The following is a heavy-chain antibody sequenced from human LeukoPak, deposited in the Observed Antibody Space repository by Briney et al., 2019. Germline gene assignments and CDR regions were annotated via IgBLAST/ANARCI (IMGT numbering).Heavy chain of an antibody. CDR3: ARESSCGGDCYGPFDY. V-gene: IGHV1-46*01. Sequence: GASVKVSCKASGYTFTSYYMHWVRQAPGQGLEWMGIINPSGGSTSYAQKFQGRVTMTRDTSTSTVYMELSSLRSEDTAVYYCARESSCGGDCYGPFDYWGQGPLVTVSS. D-gene: IGHD2-21*02. J-gene: IGHJ4*02. CDR1: GYTFTSYY. CDR2: INPSGGST.